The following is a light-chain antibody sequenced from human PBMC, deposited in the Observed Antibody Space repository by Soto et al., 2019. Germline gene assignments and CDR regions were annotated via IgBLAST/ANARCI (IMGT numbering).Light chain of an antibody. CDR3: SSYTRTNSWV. V-gene: IGLV2-14*03. CDR1: SSDVGGYNY. CDR2: DVS. Sequence: QSALTQSASVSWSPGQSITISCTGTSSDVGGYNYVSWYQHHPGKAPKLIIYDVSNRPSGVSTRVSGSKSGNTASLTISGLQAEDEADYSCSSYTRTNSWVFGGGTKRTVL. J-gene: IGLJ3*02.